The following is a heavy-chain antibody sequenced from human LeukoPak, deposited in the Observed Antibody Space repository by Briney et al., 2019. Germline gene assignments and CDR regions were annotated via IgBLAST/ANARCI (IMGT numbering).Heavy chain of an antibody. V-gene: IGHV4-61*02. J-gene: IGHJ3*01. CDR2: ISTSGST. CDR3: ARYGNAFDL. Sequence: SETLSLTCIVSGGSISSGSYYWTWIRQPAGKGLEWIGRISTSGSTNYNSSLKSRVTISIDTSNNQFSLKLSSVTAADTAVYYCARYGNAFDLWGQGTMVTVSS. CDR1: GGSISSGSYY. D-gene: IGHD1-1*01.